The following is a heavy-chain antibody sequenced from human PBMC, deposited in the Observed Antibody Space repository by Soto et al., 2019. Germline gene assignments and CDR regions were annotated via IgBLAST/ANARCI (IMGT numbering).Heavy chain of an antibody. CDR3: TRDTPHTES. Sequence: QVQLVQSGAEVKKPGASVKVSCKTSGYTFTSYHISWVRQAPGQGLEWMGWISAYNTNTNYAQKSQGRLTMTKDTLTSTAYIKLRSLRTDKTDMYDCTRDTPHTESWGQGTLVLVSS. CDR2: ISAYNTNT. CDR1: GYTFTSYH. J-gene: IGHJ5*02. V-gene: IGHV1-18*01. D-gene: IGHD2-15*01.